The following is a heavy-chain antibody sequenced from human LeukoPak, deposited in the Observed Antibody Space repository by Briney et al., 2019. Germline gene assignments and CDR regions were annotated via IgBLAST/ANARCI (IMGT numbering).Heavy chain of an antibody. Sequence: ASVKVSCKASGYTFTSYDFNWVRQATGQRLEWMGWMSPNSGDTGYAQKFQDRVTMTRNTSISTAYMELSSLRSDDTAVYYCARIRKERAAHPPYNWFDPWGQGTLFTVSS. V-gene: IGHV1-8*01. D-gene: IGHD6-13*01. CDR2: MSPNSGDT. J-gene: IGHJ5*02. CDR3: ARIRKERAAHPPYNWFDP. CDR1: GYTFTSYD.